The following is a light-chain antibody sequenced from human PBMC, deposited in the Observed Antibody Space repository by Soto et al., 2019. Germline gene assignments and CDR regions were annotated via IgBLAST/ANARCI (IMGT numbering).Light chain of an antibody. V-gene: IGKV3-11*01. CDR2: DIS. Sequence: EIVLTQSPVTLSFSPGDRAALSCRASVSVSSRLAWYQQKPGQAPKLLIYDISNRATGIPARFSGSGSGTDFTLTITRLEPEDFAVYYCQQRDYWQVTFGQGTRLEIK. CDR1: VSVSSR. J-gene: IGKJ5*01. CDR3: QQRDYWQVT.